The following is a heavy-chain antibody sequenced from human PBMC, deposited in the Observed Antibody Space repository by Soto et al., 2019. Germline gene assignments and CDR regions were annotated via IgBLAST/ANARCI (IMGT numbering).Heavy chain of an antibody. CDR1: GGSITSTNW. Sequence: PSETLSLTCDVSGGSITSTNWWTWVRQSPREGLEWIGEIHHGGSTNYNPSLMSRVLISVDKSKNQFSLKLSSVTAADTAVYYCASTAHSSGWYSGGFDYWGQGTLVTVS. CDR3: ASTAHSSGWYSGGFDY. J-gene: IGHJ4*02. V-gene: IGHV4-4*02. CDR2: IHHGGST. D-gene: IGHD6-19*01.